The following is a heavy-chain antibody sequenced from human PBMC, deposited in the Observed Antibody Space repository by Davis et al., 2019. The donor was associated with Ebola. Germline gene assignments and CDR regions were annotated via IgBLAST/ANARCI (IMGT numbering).Heavy chain of an antibody. CDR1: GFTFSSYA. V-gene: IGHV3-23*01. Sequence: GESLKISCAASGFTFSSYAMSWVRQAPGKGLEWVSAISGSGGSTYYADSVKGRFTISRDNSKNTLYLQMNSLRAEDTAVYYCVGSSAVAGIPLTFDYWGQGTPVTVSS. CDR2: ISGSGGST. CDR3: VGSSAVAGIPLTFDY. J-gene: IGHJ4*02. D-gene: IGHD6-19*01.